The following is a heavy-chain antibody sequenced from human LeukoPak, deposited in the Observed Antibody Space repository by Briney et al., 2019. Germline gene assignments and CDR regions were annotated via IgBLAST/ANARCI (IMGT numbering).Heavy chain of an antibody. Sequence: SETLSLTCTISGGSIRSTYWNWIRQPAGRGFEWLGRIYTTGHTKYNPSLKSRVTMSVDTSKNQFSLSLTSMTAADTVVYYCARELDISWYYFDLWGQGIPVTVSS. CDR2: IYTTGHT. J-gene: IGHJ4*02. D-gene: IGHD6-13*01. V-gene: IGHV4-4*07. CDR3: ARELDISWYYFDL. CDR1: GGSIRSTY.